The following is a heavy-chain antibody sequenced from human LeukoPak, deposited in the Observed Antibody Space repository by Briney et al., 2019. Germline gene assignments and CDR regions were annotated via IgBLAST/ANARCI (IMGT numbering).Heavy chain of an antibody. J-gene: IGHJ4*02. Sequence: SVKVSCKASGGTFSSYAISWVRQAPGQGLEWMGRIIPILGIANYAQKFQGRVTITADKSTSTAYMELSSLRSEDTAVYYCARESYDYVWGSYRYTGGDYWGQGTLVTVSS. V-gene: IGHV1-69*04. CDR2: IIPILGIA. CDR1: GGTFSSYA. D-gene: IGHD3-16*02. CDR3: ARESYDYVWGSYRYTGGDY.